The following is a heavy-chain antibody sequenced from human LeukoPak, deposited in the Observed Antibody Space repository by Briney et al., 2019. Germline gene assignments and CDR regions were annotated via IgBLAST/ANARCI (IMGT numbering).Heavy chain of an antibody. D-gene: IGHD4-17*01. J-gene: IGHJ4*02. V-gene: IGHV5-51*01. Sequence: GESLKISCKGSGFSFTTYWIGWARQMPGRGLEWMGIIYPGDSDTRYSPSFQGQVTISADKSISTAYLQWSSLKASDTAMYYCARLPVTMPSFVFDYWGQGTLVTVSS. CDR3: ARLPVTMPSFVFDY. CDR2: IYPGDSDT. CDR1: GFSFTTYW.